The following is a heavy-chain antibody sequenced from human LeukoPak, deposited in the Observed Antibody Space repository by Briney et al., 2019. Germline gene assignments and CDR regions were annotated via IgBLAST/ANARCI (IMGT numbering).Heavy chain of an antibody. CDR3: AKDLVFYWFDP. Sequence: PGGSLRLSCAASRFTFSSYAMSWVRQAPGKGLEWVSVISGSGSRTSYADSVKGRFTISRDNSKNTLYLQMNSLRAEDTAVYYCAKDLVFYWFDPWGQGTLVTVSS. J-gene: IGHJ5*02. CDR1: RFTFSSYA. V-gene: IGHV3-23*01. CDR2: ISGSGSRT. D-gene: IGHD2-21*02.